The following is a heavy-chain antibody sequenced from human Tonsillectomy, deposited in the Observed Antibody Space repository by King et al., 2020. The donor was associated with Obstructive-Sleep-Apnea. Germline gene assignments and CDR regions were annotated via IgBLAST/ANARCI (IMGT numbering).Heavy chain of an antibody. CDR1: GFTFSSYS. D-gene: IGHD6-13*01. CDR2: ISSSSSYI. Sequence: VQLVESGGGLVKPGGSLRLSCAASGFTFSSYSMNWVRQAPGKGLEWVSSISSSSSYIYYADSVKGRFTISRDNAKNSLYLQMNSLRAEDTAVYYCAREKYSSSWYSDFDLWGRGTLVTVSS. J-gene: IGHJ2*01. V-gene: IGHV3-21*01. CDR3: AREKYSSSWYSDFDL.